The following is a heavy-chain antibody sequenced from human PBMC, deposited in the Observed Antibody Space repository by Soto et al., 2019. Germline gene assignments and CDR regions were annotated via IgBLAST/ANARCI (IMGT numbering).Heavy chain of an antibody. J-gene: IGHJ4*02. D-gene: IGHD6-6*01. CDR3: AKGGWYTSSSRSDC. Sequence: QVQLVESGGGVVQPGTSLRLSCSASGFTLSGVDMHWVRQAPGKGLEWVAVMSYDGRNQYYADSVKGRFTVSRDSSKSTVYLQMNSLRTEDAAVYYCAKGGWYTSSSRSDCGGQGTLVTASS. CDR2: MSYDGRNQ. CDR1: GFTLSGVD. V-gene: IGHV3-30*18.